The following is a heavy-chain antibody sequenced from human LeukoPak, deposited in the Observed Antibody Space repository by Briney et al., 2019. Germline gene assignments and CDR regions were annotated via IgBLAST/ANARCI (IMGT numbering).Heavy chain of an antibody. CDR1: GFTFSSYE. V-gene: IGHV3-48*03. D-gene: IGHD3-22*01. Sequence: GGPLRLSCAASGFTFSSYEMNWVRQAPGKGLEWVSYISSSGSTIYYADSVKGRFTISRDNAKNSLYLQMNSLRAEDTAVYYCAREPVAYYDSSFDYWGQGTLVTVSS. CDR3: AREPVAYYDSSFDY. CDR2: ISSSGSTI. J-gene: IGHJ4*02.